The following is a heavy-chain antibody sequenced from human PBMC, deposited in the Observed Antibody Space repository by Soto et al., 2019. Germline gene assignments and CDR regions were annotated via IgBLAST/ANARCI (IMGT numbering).Heavy chain of an antibody. D-gene: IGHD6-19*01. CDR2: ISCFGGST. CDR1: GFSVRKFV. V-gene: IGHV3-23*01. J-gene: IGHJ1*01. CDR3: AKADGEQWLKPHLDK. Sequence: PXVCLRLDCEACGFSVRKFVMGGVRQAAGEGLEWVSGISCFGGSTFYADSVKGRFSLARDDSKNTLSLQLNSLRVEDTAHYYCAKADGEQWLKPHLDKWGQGTQVTVPS.